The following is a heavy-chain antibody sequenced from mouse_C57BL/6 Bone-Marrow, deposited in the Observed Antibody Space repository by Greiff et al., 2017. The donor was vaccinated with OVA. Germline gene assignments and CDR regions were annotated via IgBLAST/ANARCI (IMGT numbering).Heavy chain of an antibody. Sequence: EVQRVESEGGLVQPGSSMKLSCTAYGFTFSDYYMAWVRQVPEKGLEWVANINYDGSSTYYLDSLKSRFIISRDNAKNILYLQMSSLKSEDTATYYCARGVRGSYAMDYWGQGTSVTVSS. CDR2: INYDGSST. D-gene: IGHD2-14*01. J-gene: IGHJ4*01. V-gene: IGHV5-16*01. CDR3: ARGVRGSYAMDY. CDR1: GFTFSDYY.